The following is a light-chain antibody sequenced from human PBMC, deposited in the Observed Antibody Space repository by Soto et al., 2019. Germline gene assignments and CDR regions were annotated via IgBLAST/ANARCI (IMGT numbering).Light chain of an antibody. CDR3: QQYGISPPWT. V-gene: IGKV3-20*01. Sequence: EIVLTQSPGTLSLSPGERATLSCRASQSISSTYLAWYQQKPGQAPRLLIYGASSRATGIPDRFSGSGSGTDFILTISRLEPEDFAVYYCQQYGISPPWTFGQGTKVDIK. J-gene: IGKJ1*01. CDR1: QSISSTY. CDR2: GAS.